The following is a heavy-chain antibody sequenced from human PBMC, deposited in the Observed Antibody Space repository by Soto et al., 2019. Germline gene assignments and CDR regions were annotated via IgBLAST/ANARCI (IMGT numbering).Heavy chain of an antibody. D-gene: IGHD2-2*01. Sequence: PSETLSLTCAVSGGSISSGGYSWSWIRQPPGKGLEWIGYIYHSGSTYYNPSLKSRVTISVDRSKNQFSLKLSSVTAADTAVYYCARAPTYCSSTSCYSGWFDPWGQGTLVTVSS. J-gene: IGHJ5*02. CDR1: GGSISSGGYS. V-gene: IGHV4-30-2*01. CDR3: ARAPTYCSSTSCYSGWFDP. CDR2: IYHSGST.